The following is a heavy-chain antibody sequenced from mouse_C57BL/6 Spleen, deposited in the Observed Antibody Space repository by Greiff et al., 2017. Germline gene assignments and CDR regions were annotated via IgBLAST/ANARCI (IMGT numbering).Heavy chain of an antibody. V-gene: IGHV1-72*01. Sequence: QVQLQQPGAELVKPGASVKLSCKASGYTFTSYWMHWVKQRPGRGLEWIGRIDPHSGGTKYNEKFKSKATLTVDKPSSTAYMQLSSLTSEDSAVYYCATDNYDWFAYWGQGTLVTVSA. CDR1: GYTFTSYW. CDR3: ATDNYDWFAY. J-gene: IGHJ3*01. D-gene: IGHD1-3*01. CDR2: IDPHSGGT.